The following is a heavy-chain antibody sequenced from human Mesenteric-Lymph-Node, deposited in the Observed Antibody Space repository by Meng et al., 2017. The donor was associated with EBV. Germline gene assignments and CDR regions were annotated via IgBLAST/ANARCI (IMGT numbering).Heavy chain of an antibody. CDR3: ARVGDYFDSSGWNY. D-gene: IGHD3-22*01. Sequence: RLWEVVGGLCPPRTPLSLPCAASGSAYSSYGMHWVRQAPGKGLEWVTYISYDGSIKYYIDSVKGRFTISRDNSKKTVFLQMNSLRPEDTAVYYCARVGDYFDSSGWNYWGQGTLVTVSS. V-gene: IGHV3-30*03. J-gene: IGHJ4*02. CDR2: ISYDGSIK. CDR1: GSAYSSYG.